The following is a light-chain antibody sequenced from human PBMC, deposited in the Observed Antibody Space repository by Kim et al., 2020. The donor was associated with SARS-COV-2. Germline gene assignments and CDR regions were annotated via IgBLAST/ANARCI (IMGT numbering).Light chain of an antibody. V-gene: IGKV3-15*01. Sequence: EIVMTQSPATLSVSPGERATLSCRASQSVSSNLAWYQQKPGQAPRLLIYGASTRATGIPARFSGSGSGTEFTLTISSLQSEDFAVYYCQYYYNRPQTFGQGTKVDIK. CDR3: QYYYNRPQT. CDR2: GAS. CDR1: QSVSSN. J-gene: IGKJ1*01.